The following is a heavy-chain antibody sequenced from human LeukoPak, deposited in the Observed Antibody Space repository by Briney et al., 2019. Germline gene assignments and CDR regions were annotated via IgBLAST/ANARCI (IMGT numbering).Heavy chain of an antibody. D-gene: IGHD2-2*01. J-gene: IGHJ4*02. CDR3: ARVLAYCSSTSCHDY. CDR2: ISPYNGNT. Sequence: WASVKVSCKASGYTFISYVLNWVRQAPGQGLEWMGWISPYNGNTNYAQKFQDGVTMTTDTSTNTAYMELRSLRSDDTAVYYCARVLAYCSSTSCHDYWGQGTLVTVSS. V-gene: IGHV1-18*01. CDR1: GYTFISYV.